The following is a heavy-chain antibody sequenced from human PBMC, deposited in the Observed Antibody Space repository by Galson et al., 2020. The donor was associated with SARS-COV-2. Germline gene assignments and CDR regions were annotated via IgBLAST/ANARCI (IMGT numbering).Heavy chain of an antibody. V-gene: IGHV1-18*04. CDR3: ARAIGYSGYDDSTDY. Sequence: ASVKVSCKASGYTFTTYGISWVRQAPGQGLEWMGWISAYNGNTNYAQKLQGRVTMTTDTSTTTAYMELRSLRSDDTAVYYCARAIGYSGYDDSTDYWGQGTLVTVSS. CDR1: GYTFTTYG. CDR2: ISAYNGNT. J-gene: IGHJ4*02. D-gene: IGHD5-12*01.